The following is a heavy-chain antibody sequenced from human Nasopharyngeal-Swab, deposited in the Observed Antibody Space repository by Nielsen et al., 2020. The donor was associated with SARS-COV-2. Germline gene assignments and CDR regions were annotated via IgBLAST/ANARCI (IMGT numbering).Heavy chain of an antibody. J-gene: IGHJ6*02. CDR2: ISSSSSYI. Sequence: GESLKISCAASGFTFSDYGMNWVRQAPGKGREWVSSISSSSSYIYYADSVKGRFTISGDNAKNSLYLQMNSLRAEDTAVYYCARDHRITIFGVVELGCGMDVWGQGTTVTVSS. D-gene: IGHD3-3*01. V-gene: IGHV3-21*01. CDR3: ARDHRITIFGVVELGCGMDV. CDR1: GFTFSDYG.